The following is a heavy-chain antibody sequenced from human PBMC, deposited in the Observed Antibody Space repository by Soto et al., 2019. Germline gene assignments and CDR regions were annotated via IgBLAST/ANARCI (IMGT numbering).Heavy chain of an antibody. J-gene: IGHJ4*02. CDR3: ARAGDLGAVAVDY. Sequence: QLQLQESGSGLVKPSQTLSLTCAVSGGSISSSGYSWSWVRQPPGEGLEWIGYIYHSGSTYYNPSLKSRVTISVDRSKNQFSLKLSSVTAADTAVYYCARAGDLGAVAVDYWGQGTLVTVSS. V-gene: IGHV4-30-2*01. CDR2: IYHSGST. D-gene: IGHD6-19*01. CDR1: GGSISSSGYS.